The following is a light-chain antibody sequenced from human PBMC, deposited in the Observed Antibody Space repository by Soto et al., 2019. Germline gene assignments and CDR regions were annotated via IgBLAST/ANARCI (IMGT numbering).Light chain of an antibody. Sequence: ESVLTQSQGTLSLSPGERVTLSCRASQTFGSTYLAWYQQRPGQSPRLLIYGASRRASGIPDRFRGSGSGTDFTLTISRLEPEDFAVYYCQQFGTSLLYTFGQGTKVDIK. CDR2: GAS. V-gene: IGKV3-20*01. CDR3: QQFGTSLLYT. J-gene: IGKJ2*01. CDR1: QTFGSTY.